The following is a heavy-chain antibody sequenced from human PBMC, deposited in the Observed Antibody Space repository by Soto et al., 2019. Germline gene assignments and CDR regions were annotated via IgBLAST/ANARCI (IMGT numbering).Heavy chain of an antibody. CDR2: ISDTGGST. CDR1: GFAFNKNA. V-gene: IGHV3-64D*06. CDR3: AKGRSAARYYGMDV. Sequence: GALRRSCSASGFAFNKNAMHWVRQAPGTGLQYVSGISDTGGSTFHADSVKGRFTISRDDSKDTLFLQMSSLRAEDTAVYYCAKGRSAARYYGMDVWGQGTTVTVSS. J-gene: IGHJ6*02.